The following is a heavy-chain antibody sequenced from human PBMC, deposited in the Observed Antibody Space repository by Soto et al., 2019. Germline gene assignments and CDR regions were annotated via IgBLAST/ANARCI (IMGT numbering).Heavy chain of an antibody. Sequence: GGSLRLSCAVSGFPFSFYGFHWVRQSPGKGLEWLGVIVSDGSAIYHADSLEGRFFISRDNSKDILYLQMNSLRVEDTAVYYCARDDAFDNENGFDMWGQGTMVTVS. J-gene: IGHJ3*02. D-gene: IGHD3-3*02. CDR3: ARDDAFDNENGFDM. CDR1: GFPFSFYG. CDR2: IVSDGSAI. V-gene: IGHV3-33*01.